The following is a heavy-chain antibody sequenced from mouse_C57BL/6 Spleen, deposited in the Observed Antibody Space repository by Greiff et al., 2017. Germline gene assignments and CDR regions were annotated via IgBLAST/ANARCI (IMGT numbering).Heavy chain of an antibody. CDR1: GFNIKNTY. V-gene: IGHV14-3*01. J-gene: IGHJ1*03. CDR2: IDPANGNT. D-gene: IGHD2-3*01. CDR3: ARDGYPGYWDFDV. Sequence: EVKLQESVAELVRPGASVKLSCTASGFNIKNTYMHWVKQRPEQGLEWIGKIDPANGNTKYAPKFQGKATITADTSSNTAYLQLSSLTSEDTAIYYCARDGYPGYWDFDVWGTGTTVTVSS.